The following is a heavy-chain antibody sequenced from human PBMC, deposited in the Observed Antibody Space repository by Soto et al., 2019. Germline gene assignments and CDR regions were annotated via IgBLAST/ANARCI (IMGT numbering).Heavy chain of an antibody. CDR2: INPNSGGT. CDR3: AREAGTIFGGVISEYYYYYGMDV. Sequence: ASVKVSCKASGYTFTGYYMHWVRQAPGQGLEWMGWINPNSGGTNYAQKFQGRVTMTRDTSISTAYMELSRLRSDDTAVHYCAREAGTIFGGVISEYYYYYGMDVWGQGTTVTVSS. CDR1: GYTFTGYY. D-gene: IGHD3-3*01. J-gene: IGHJ6*02. V-gene: IGHV1-2*02.